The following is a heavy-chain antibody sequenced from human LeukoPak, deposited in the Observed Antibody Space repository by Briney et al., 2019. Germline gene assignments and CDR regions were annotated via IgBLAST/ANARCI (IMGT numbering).Heavy chain of an antibody. J-gene: IGHJ4*02. Sequence: GRSLRLSRAASGFTFSDHAMHWVRQAPGKGLEWVAVISYHGRDIYYADSVKGRFTISRDNSNKMLYVQMNSLRPEDTAVYYCAKSRDTSGYSAFDHWGQGTLVTVSS. D-gene: IGHD3-22*01. CDR3: AKSRDTSGYSAFDH. CDR1: GFTFSDHA. V-gene: IGHV3-30-3*02. CDR2: ISYHGRDI.